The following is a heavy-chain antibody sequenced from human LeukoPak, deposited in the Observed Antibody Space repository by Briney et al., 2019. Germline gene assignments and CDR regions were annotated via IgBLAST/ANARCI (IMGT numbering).Heavy chain of an antibody. J-gene: IGHJ3*02. CDR3: ARDRSLPYDAFDI. CDR1: GFTFSSYS. V-gene: IGHV3-21*01. Sequence: GGSLRVSCAASGFTFSSYSMNWVRQAPGKGLEWVSSISSSSSYIYYADSVKGRFTISTEHAKNSLYLQMNSLRTEDTVVYYCARDRSLPYDAFDIWGQGTKVTDSS. CDR2: ISSSSSYI. D-gene: IGHD1-26*01.